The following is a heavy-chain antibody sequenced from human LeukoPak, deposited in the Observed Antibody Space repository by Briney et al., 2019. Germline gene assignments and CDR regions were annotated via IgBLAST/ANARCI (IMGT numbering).Heavy chain of an antibody. D-gene: IGHD2-8*01. CDR3: AKDNGGSYYYYGMDV. CDR2: ISGSGGST. J-gene: IGHJ6*02. Sequence: GGSLRLSCAASGFTFSSYAMSWVRQAPGKGLEWVSAISGSGGSTYYADSVKGRFTISRDNSKNTLYLQMNSLRAEDTAVYYCAKDNGGSYYYYGMDVWGQGTTVTVSS. V-gene: IGHV3-23*01. CDR1: GFTFSSYA.